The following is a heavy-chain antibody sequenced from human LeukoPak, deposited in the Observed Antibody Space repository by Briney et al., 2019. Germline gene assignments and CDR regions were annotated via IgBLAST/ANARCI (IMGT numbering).Heavy chain of an antibody. D-gene: IGHD5-12*01. J-gene: IGHJ4*02. Sequence: GGSLRLSCAASGFALSSHWMTWVRQVPGRGPEWVANVNRDGSETYYLDSVKGRFTISKDNAKNSLYLQMNSLRAEDTAVYYCASADYRGYYFDYWGQGTLLTVSS. CDR2: VNRDGSET. CDR3: ASADYRGYYFDY. V-gene: IGHV3-7*03. CDR1: GFALSSHW.